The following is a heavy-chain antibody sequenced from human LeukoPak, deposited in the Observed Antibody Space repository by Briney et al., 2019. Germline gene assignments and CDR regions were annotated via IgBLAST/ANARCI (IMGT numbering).Heavy chain of an antibody. Sequence: PGGSLRLSCVPSGITFSNSALSWVRQAPGKGLEWVSTITKSGDQTHYADSVRGLFTISRDIFKNTLYLQMNSLRAEDTAVYHCVKSAGKDGSRDVFDIWGQGTVFTVSS. D-gene: IGHD5-24*01. CDR2: ITKSGDQT. CDR3: VKSAGKDGSRDVFDI. CDR1: GITFSNSA. J-gene: IGHJ3*02. V-gene: IGHV3-23*01.